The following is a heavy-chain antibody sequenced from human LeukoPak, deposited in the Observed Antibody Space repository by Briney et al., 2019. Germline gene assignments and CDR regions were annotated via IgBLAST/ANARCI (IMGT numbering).Heavy chain of an antibody. CDR3: ARPSTAKDGISNMRVGCDS. CDR1: GFSFRSFE. Sequence: GGSLRLSCAASGFSFRSFEMNWVRQAPGKGLEWVSYISSSGSTSYYSDSVKGRFSISRDSAKNGLYLELHRLRVEDTAVYFCARPSTAKDGISNMRVGCDSWVQGTLVTVST. J-gene: IGHJ4*02. CDR2: ISSSGSTS. D-gene: IGHD1-14*01. V-gene: IGHV3-48*03.